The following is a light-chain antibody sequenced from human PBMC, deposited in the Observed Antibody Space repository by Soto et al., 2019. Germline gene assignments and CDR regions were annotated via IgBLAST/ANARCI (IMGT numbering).Light chain of an antibody. V-gene: IGKV1-33*01. CDR2: DAS. J-gene: IGKJ4*01. CDR3: QQYNSMLS. CDR1: HDVSRN. Sequence: DIQMTQSPSSLSASVGDRVTIACQSSHDVSRNLNWFQQKPGEAPKLLIYDASNLERGVPSRFSGSGSRTDFTLTISSLQPEDVATYYCQQYNSMLSFGGGTEVEMK.